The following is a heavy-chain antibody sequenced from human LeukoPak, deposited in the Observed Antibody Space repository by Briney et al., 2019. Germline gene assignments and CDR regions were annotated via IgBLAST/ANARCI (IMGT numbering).Heavy chain of an antibody. CDR2: IYTSGST. CDR3: ARAPGEMVQGVRYYYHYMDV. V-gene: IGHV4-4*07. J-gene: IGHJ6*03. Sequence: SETLSLTYTVSGGSISSYYWSWIRQPAGKGLEWIGRIYTSGSTNYNPSLKSRVTMSVDTSKNQFSLKLGSVTAADTAVYYCARAPGEMVQGVRYYYHYMDVWGKGTTVTVSS. D-gene: IGHD3-10*01. CDR1: GGSISSYY.